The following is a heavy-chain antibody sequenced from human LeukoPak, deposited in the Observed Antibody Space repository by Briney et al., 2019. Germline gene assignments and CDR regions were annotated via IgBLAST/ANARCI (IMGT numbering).Heavy chain of an antibody. V-gene: IGHV3-30*04. CDR1: GFTFSSYA. CDR2: ISYDGSNK. D-gene: IGHD3-3*01. Sequence: GRSLRLSCAASGFTFSSYAMHWVRQAPGKGLEWVAVISYDGSNKYYADSVKGRFTISRDNSKNTLYLQMNSLRAEDTAVYYCARASIRYDFWSGYPNNWGQGTLVTVSS. CDR3: ARASIRYDFWSGYPNN. J-gene: IGHJ4*02.